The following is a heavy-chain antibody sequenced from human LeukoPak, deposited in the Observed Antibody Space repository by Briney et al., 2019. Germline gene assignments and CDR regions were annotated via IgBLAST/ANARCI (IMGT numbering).Heavy chain of an antibody. D-gene: IGHD1-26*01. V-gene: IGHV3-21*04. Sequence: GGSLRLSCAASAFSLNAYDMNWVRQAPGKGLEWVSSISYTGTYIYYADSVKGRFTISRDNAQNSLYLQMNSLRAEDTAIYYCVRDRGTYRPIDYWGQGTLVTVSS. CDR2: ISYTGTYI. CDR3: VRDRGTYRPIDY. J-gene: IGHJ4*02. CDR1: AFSLNAYD.